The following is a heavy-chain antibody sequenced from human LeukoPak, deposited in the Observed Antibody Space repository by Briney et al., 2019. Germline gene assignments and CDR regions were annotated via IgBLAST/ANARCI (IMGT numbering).Heavy chain of an antibody. CDR3: ARDRGWRSSGYYLYHFDY. Sequence: GGSLRLSCAATGFTFTDYFMSWVRQAPGKGLEWVASIKHNGGEKYYVDSVKGRFTNSRDNAKNSLYLEMSSLRVEDTAVYYCARDRGWRSSGYYLYHFDYWGQGTLVTFAS. CDR2: IKHNGGEK. V-gene: IGHV3-7*01. CDR1: GFTFTDYF. D-gene: IGHD3-22*01. J-gene: IGHJ4*02.